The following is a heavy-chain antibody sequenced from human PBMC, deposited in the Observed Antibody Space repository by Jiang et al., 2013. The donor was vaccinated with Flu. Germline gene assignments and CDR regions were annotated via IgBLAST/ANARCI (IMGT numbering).Heavy chain of an antibody. D-gene: IGHD3-3*01. J-gene: IGHJ4*02. CDR1: GYTFTSYG. CDR2: ISAYNGNT. CDR3: ARGVASYDFWSGYYPNFDY. V-gene: IGHV1-18*01. Sequence: KPGASVKVSCKASGYTFTSYGISWVRQAPGQGLEWMGWISAYNGNTNYAQKLQGRVTMTTDTSTSTAYMELRSLRSDDTAVYYCARGVASYDFWSGYYPNFDYWGQGTLVTVSS.